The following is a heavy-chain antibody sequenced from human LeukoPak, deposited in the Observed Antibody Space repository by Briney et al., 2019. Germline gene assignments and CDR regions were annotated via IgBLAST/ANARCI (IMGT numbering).Heavy chain of an antibody. CDR1: GFTFSRYS. D-gene: IGHD5-12*01. J-gene: IGHJ5*02. CDR2: ISSISSDL. V-gene: IGHV3-48*01. CDR3: ARPRLDGWFDP. Sequence: GRSLRLSCAASGFTFSRYSMNWVRQAPGKGLEWVSYISSISSDLSYADSVKGRFTISRDNANNSLYLQMNSLSAEETAVYYCARPRLDGWFDPWGQGTLVTVSS.